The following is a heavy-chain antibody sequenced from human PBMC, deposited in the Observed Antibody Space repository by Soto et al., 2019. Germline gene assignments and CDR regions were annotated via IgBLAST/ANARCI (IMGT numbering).Heavy chain of an antibody. CDR2: IYYSGST. CDR1: GGSISSGDYY. V-gene: IGHV4-30-4*01. J-gene: IGHJ6*02. D-gene: IGHD3-10*01. Sequence: PSETLSLTCTVSGGSISSGDYYRSWIRQPPGKGLEWVGYIYYSGSTYYNPSLKSRVTISVDTSKNQFSLKLSSVTAADTAVYYCARDPGGSGMDVWGHGTTVTYSS. CDR3: ARDPGGSGMDV.